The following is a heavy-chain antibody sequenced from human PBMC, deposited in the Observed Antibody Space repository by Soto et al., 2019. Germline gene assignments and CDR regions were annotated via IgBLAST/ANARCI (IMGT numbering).Heavy chain of an antibody. Sequence: GGSLRLSCAASGFTFSSYGMHWVRQAPGKGLEWVAVISYDGSNKYYADSVKGRFTISRDNSKNTLYLQMNSLRAEDTAVYYCAKIGDIVVVPAAQPLYYYYYGMDVWGQGTTVTVSS. D-gene: IGHD2-2*01. CDR2: ISYDGSNK. CDR3: AKIGDIVVVPAAQPLYYYYYGMDV. J-gene: IGHJ6*02. V-gene: IGHV3-30*18. CDR1: GFTFSSYG.